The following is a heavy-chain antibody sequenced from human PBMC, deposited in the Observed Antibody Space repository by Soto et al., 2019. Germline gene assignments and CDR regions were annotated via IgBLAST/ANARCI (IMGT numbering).Heavy chain of an antibody. CDR1: GDSISSGGYY. Sequence: QVQLQESGPGLVKPSQTLSLTCTVSGDSISSGGYYWSWIRQHPGKGLEWIGYIYYSGSTDYNPSLKSRITISLDTSENQFSLKLSSVTAADTAVYYCASGYSYGSLVYWGQGTLVTVSS. CDR3: ASGYSYGSLVY. V-gene: IGHV4-31*03. J-gene: IGHJ4*02. CDR2: IYYSGST. D-gene: IGHD5-18*01.